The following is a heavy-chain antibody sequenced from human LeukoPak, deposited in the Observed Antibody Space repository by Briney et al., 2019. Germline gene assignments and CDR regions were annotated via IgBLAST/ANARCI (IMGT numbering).Heavy chain of an antibody. CDR3: ARIPSPNAFDI. V-gene: IGHV4-39*07. D-gene: IGHD2-2*01. CDR2: VYYSGST. CDR1: GGSITSSNYY. Sequence: SETLSLTCTVSGGSITSSNYYWGWIRQPPGKGLEWIGNVYYSGSTYYNPSLKSRVTISVDTSTNHFSLRLSSVTAADTAVYYCARIPSPNAFDIWGQGTMVTVSS. J-gene: IGHJ3*02.